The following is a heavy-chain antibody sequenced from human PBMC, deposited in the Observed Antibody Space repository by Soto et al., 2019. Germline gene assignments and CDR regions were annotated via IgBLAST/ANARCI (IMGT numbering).Heavy chain of an antibody. D-gene: IGHD2-2*01. CDR2: IKPDGSQK. CDR3: AVRYADY. Sequence: EVQLVESGGGLVQPGGSLRLSCAASGFSFSTYWMTWVLQAPGKGPEWVANIKPDGSQKYYADSVKGRFTISRDNAKRSVYLQMDSLRVEDTALYFCAVRYADYWGQGALVTVSS. J-gene: IGHJ4*02. V-gene: IGHV3-7*01. CDR1: GFSFSTYW.